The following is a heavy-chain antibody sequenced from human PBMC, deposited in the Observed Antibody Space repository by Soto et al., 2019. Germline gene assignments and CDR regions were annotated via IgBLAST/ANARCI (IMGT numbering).Heavy chain of an antibody. V-gene: IGHV4-59*11. J-gene: IGHJ6*02. CDR1: GGSISSHY. Sequence: SETLSLTCTVSGGSISSHYWSWVRQAPGKGLEWIGHIYYRGSTTYNPSLRSRSTISVDTSNNQFSLKLNSVTTAATAVYYCARDGREASGMDVWGQGTKVTVLL. CDR3: ARDGREASGMDV. CDR2: IYYRGST. D-gene: IGHD1-26*01.